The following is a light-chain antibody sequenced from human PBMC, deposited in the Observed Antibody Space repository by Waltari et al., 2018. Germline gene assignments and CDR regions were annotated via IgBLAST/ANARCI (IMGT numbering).Light chain of an antibody. CDR2: GAS. J-gene: IGKJ4*01. Sequence: IVLTQSPDTLSLSPGQRATLSCRASQTINNNFLVWYQQKPGQAPRLLIHGASSRATGFPDRFSGSGSGTDFTLTISRLEPEDVAVCYCQQYDGSILTFGGGTKVEI. CDR1: QTINNNF. CDR3: QQYDGSILT. V-gene: IGKV3-20*01.